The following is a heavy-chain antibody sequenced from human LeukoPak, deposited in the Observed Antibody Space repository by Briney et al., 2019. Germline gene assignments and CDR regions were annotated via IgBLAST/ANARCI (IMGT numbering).Heavy chain of an antibody. CDR2: IDTNTGNP. Sequence: ASVKVSCKASGYTFTSYAMNWVRQAPGQGLEWMGWIDTNTGNPTYAQGFTGRFVFSLDTSVSTAYLQIISLKAEDTAVYYCAREAAWEQLALGYWGQGTLVTVSS. D-gene: IGHD6-13*01. J-gene: IGHJ4*02. CDR3: AREAAWEQLALGY. CDR1: GYTFTSYA. V-gene: IGHV7-4-1*02.